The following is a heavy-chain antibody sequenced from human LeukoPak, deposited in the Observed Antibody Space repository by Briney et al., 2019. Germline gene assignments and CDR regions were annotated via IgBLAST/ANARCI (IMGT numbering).Heavy chain of an antibody. CDR3: ATTYTEGGNDAFDI. CDR1: GGSISSSSYY. V-gene: IGHV4-39*01. Sequence: SETLSLTCTVSGGSISSSSYYWGWIRQPPGKGLEWIVGIYYSGSTYYNPSLKSRVTISVDTSKNQFSLKLSSVTAADTAVYYCATTYTEGGNDAFDILGQGTMVTVSS. J-gene: IGHJ3*02. CDR2: IYYSGST. D-gene: IGHD2-2*02.